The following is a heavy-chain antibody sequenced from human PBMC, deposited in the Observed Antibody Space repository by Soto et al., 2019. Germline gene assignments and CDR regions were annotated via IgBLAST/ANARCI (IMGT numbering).Heavy chain of an antibody. D-gene: IGHD6-19*01. V-gene: IGHV3-23*01. Sequence: PGGSLRLSCAASGFTFSSYAMSWVRQAPGKGLEWVSAISGGGASTYYADSVKGRFTISRDNSKNTMYLQMNSLRAEDTAVYYCANDIMSSGPSPEVFDYWGQGTLVTVSS. CDR1: GFTFSSYA. CDR3: ANDIMSSGPSPEVFDY. J-gene: IGHJ4*02. CDR2: ISGGGAST.